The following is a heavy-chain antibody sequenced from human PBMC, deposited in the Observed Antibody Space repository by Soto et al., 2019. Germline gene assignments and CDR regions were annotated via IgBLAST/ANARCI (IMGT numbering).Heavy chain of an antibody. D-gene: IGHD3-9*01. CDR2: VWYDGSDK. Sequence: QVQLVESGGGVVQPGRSLRLSCAASGFTFRSYGMHWVRQAPVKGLEWVAVVWYDGSDKYYADSVEGRFTISRDNSKNTMYLQMNSLRAEHTAVYYCARESSDYDILTGAHYFDSWGQGTLVTVSS. CDR1: GFTFRSYG. CDR3: ARESSDYDILTGAHYFDS. J-gene: IGHJ4*02. V-gene: IGHV3-33*01.